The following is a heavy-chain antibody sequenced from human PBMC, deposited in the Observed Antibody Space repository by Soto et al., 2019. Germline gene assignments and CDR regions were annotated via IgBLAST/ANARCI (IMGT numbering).Heavy chain of an antibody. D-gene: IGHD3-16*01. CDR2: ISSSSSYI. CDR3: ASRRASRGGESDN. CDR1: GFTFSRYS. Sequence: GGSLRLSCAASGFTFSRYSMNWVRQAPGKGLEWVSSISSSSSYIYYADSVKGRFTISRDNAKNSLYLQMNSLRAEDAAVFYCASRRASRGGESDNWGQGTLVTVSS. J-gene: IGHJ4*02. V-gene: IGHV3-21*01.